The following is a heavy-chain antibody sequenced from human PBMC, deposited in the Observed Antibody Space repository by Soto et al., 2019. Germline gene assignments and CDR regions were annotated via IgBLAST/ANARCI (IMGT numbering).Heavy chain of an antibody. CDR3: ARDLLLWFGELSPMDV. D-gene: IGHD3-10*01. V-gene: IGHV3-33*01. CDR2: IWYDGSNK. J-gene: IGHJ6*02. CDR1: GFTFSSYG. Sequence: QVQLVESGGGVVQPGRSLRLSCAASGFTFSSYGMHWVRQAPGKGLDWVAVIWYDGSNKYYADSVKGRFTISRDNSKNTLYLQMNSLRAEDTAVYYCARDLLLWFGELSPMDVWGQGTTVTVSS.